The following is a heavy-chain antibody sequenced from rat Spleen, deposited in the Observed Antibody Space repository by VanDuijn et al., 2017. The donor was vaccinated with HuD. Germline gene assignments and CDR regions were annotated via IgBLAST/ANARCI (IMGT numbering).Heavy chain of an antibody. CDR1: GFTFSDYN. CDR2: ITNSGGST. D-gene: IGHD1-11*01. Sequence: EVQLVESGGGLVQPGRSLKLSCAASGFTFSDYNMAWVRQAPKKGLEWVASITNSGGSTYYRDSVKGRFTISRDNAKSTLYLQMDSLRSEDTATYYCTRGGQLRDYWGQGVVVTVSS. J-gene: IGHJ2*01. V-gene: IGHV5S23*01. CDR3: TRGGQLRDY.